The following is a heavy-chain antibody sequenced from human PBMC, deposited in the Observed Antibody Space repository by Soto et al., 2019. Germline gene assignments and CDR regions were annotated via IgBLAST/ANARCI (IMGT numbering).Heavy chain of an antibody. CDR1: GFSFSNAW. J-gene: IGHJ6*02. CDR2: IKSKTDGGAA. CDR3: TTLNYGVDV. V-gene: IGHV3-15*01. Sequence: GGSLRLSCAASGFSFSNAWMSWVRQLPGKGLEWVGHIKSKTDGGAADYAAPVKGRFTISRDDSKNTLYLQMNSLKTEDTAMFYCTTLNYGVDVWGQGTTVTVSS.